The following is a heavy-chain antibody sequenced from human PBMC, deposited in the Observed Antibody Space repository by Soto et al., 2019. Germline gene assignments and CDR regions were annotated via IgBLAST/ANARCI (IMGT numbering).Heavy chain of an antibody. CDR3: TTGSLWLTKKGWFDP. D-gene: IGHD2-21*01. V-gene: IGHV3-64*04. Sequence: PGGSLRLSCAASGFTFNKYAMHWVRQAPGTGLKYVAGISDTGGSTSHAGSVKGRFTISRDDSKNTLYLQMNSLKTEDTAVYYCTTGSLWLTKKGWFDPWGQGTLVTVPS. CDR2: ISDTGGST. J-gene: IGHJ5*02. CDR1: GFTFNKYA.